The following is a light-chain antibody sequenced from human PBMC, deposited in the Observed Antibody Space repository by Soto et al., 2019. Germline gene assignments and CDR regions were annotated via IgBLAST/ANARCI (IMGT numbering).Light chain of an antibody. CDR1: SRDVGNDDP. Sequence: QSVLTQPASVSGSPGQSITISCTGTSRDVGNDDPVSWYQQHPGKAPKLIIYEGTKRPSGVSYRFSGFKSGNTASLTISGLQAEDEAEYYCCSYVNYNTFVVFGGGTKLTVL. J-gene: IGLJ2*01. V-gene: IGLV2-23*03. CDR2: EGT. CDR3: CSYVNYNTFVV.